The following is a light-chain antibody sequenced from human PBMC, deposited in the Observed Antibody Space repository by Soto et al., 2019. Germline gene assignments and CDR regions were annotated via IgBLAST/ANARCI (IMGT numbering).Light chain of an antibody. Sequence: QSVLTQPASMSGSPGQSITISCTGTSSDVGGYNYVSWFQHHPGKAPKLIIYEVSYRPSGVSARFSGSKSGDTASLTISGLQAEDEADYYCSSFTNTITRYAFGTGTKLTVL. CDR1: SSDVGGYNY. CDR2: EVS. J-gene: IGLJ1*01. V-gene: IGLV2-14*01. CDR3: SSFTNTITRYA.